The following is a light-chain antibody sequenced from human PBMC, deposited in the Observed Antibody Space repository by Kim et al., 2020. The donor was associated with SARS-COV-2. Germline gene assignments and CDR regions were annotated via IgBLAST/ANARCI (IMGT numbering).Light chain of an antibody. V-gene: IGKV1-33*01. Sequence: ASVGDRVTSTCQASQDISNYLNWYQQKPGKAPKVLIYDASNLATGVPSRCSGSGSGTDFTFTISSLQPEDVATYFCQQCDNLPITFGQGTRLEIK. CDR3: QQCDNLPIT. CDR1: QDISNY. CDR2: DAS. J-gene: IGKJ5*01.